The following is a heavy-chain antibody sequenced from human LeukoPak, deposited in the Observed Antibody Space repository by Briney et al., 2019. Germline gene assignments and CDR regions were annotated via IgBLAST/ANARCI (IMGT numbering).Heavy chain of an antibody. CDR3: ARAGDYSSNWRFDY. Sequence: GGSLRLSCAASGFTFSSYAMHWVRQAPGKGLEWVAVISYDGSNKYYADSVKGRFTISRDNSKNTLYLQMNSLRAADTAVYFCARAGDYSSNWRFDYWGQGTLVTVSS. J-gene: IGHJ4*02. D-gene: IGHD6-13*01. V-gene: IGHV3-30*04. CDR2: ISYDGSNK. CDR1: GFTFSSYA.